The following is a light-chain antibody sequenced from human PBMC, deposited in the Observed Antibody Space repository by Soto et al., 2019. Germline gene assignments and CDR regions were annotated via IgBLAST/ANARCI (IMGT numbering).Light chain of an antibody. Sequence: IVLSQSGGAVSLSPGERDTLSCRASQSVTTYLAWYQQKPGQAPRLLIYGASSRATGIPDRFSGSGSGTEFTLTISRLEPEDFAVYYCHQYGISPFGGGTKVDI. V-gene: IGKV3-20*01. CDR2: GAS. CDR1: QSVTTY. CDR3: HQYGISP. J-gene: IGKJ4*01.